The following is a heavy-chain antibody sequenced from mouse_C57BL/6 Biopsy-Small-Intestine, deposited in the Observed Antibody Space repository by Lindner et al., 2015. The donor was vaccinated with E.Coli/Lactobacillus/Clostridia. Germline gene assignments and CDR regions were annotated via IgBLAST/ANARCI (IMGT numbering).Heavy chain of an antibody. V-gene: IGHV10-1*01. Sequence: VQLQESGGGLVQPKGSLKLSCAASGFSFNTYAMNWVRQAPGKGLEWVARIRSKSNNYATYYADSVKDRFTISGDDSESMLYLQMNNLKTEDTAMYYCVRQRGSYYYAMDYWGQGTSVTVSS. J-gene: IGHJ4*01. CDR1: GFSFNTYA. CDR2: IRSKSNNYAT. CDR3: VRQRGSYYYAMDY.